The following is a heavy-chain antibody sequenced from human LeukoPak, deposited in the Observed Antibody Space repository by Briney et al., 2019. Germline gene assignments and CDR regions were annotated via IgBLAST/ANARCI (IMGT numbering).Heavy chain of an antibody. D-gene: IGHD6-6*01. Sequence: GGSLRLSCTVAGFTVSSNSMSWVRQAPGKGLEWVSFIYSDKTHYSDSVKGRFTIYRDNSKNTLYLKMTSMTAEDTAVYYCARDGQYSSSSRRYYYYMDVWGKGTTVTVSS. J-gene: IGHJ6*03. CDR2: IYSDKT. V-gene: IGHV3-53*01. CDR1: GFTVSSNS. CDR3: ARDGQYSSSSRRYYYYMDV.